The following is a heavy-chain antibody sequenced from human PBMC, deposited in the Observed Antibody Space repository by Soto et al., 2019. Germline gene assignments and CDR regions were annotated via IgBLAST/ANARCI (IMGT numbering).Heavy chain of an antibody. CDR3: ARDADYGDYLDLYRTDFDY. D-gene: IGHD4-17*01. Sequence: EVQLVESGGGLVQPGGSLRLSCAASGFTFSSYWMSWVRQAPGKGLEWVANIKQDGSEKYYVDSVKGRFTISRDNAKNSLYLQMNSLRAEDTAVYYCARDADYGDYLDLYRTDFDYWGQGTLVTVSS. CDR2: IKQDGSEK. V-gene: IGHV3-7*05. J-gene: IGHJ4*02. CDR1: GFTFSSYW.